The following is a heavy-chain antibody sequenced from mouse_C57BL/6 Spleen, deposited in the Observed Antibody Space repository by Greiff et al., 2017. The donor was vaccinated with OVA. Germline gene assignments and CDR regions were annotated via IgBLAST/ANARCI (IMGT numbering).Heavy chain of an antibody. V-gene: IGHV1-59*01. CDR3: ARRGSGYVPYFDY. J-gene: IGHJ2*01. D-gene: IGHD3-2*02. CDR1: GYTFTSYW. Sequence: QVQLQQPGAELVRPGTSVKLSCKASGYTFTSYWMHWVKQRPGQGLEWIGVIDPSDSYTNYNQKFKGKATLTVDTSSSTAYMQLSSLTSEDSAVYYCARRGSGYVPYFDYWGQGTTLTVSS. CDR2: IDPSDSYT.